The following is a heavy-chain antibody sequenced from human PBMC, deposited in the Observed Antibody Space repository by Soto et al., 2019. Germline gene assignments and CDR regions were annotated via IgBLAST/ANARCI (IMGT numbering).Heavy chain of an antibody. J-gene: IGHJ4*02. CDR3: ARSRNSAVADSFDF. V-gene: IGHV3-30*04. CDR1: GFTFSRYA. Sequence: QVQVVESGGGVVQPGRSLRLSCAASGFTFSRYAIHWVRQAPGKGLEWVAVISRDGSNKYYVDSVKGRFTISRDNSKNTLYLQKNSLRDEDTGVYYCARSRNSAVADSFDFWGQGTLVTVSS. CDR2: ISRDGSNK. D-gene: IGHD3-10*01.